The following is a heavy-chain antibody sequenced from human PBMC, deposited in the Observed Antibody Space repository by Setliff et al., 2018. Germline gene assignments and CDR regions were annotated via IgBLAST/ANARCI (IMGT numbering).Heavy chain of an antibody. CDR3: ARAPLESGYYYGQGHYFDY. V-gene: IGHV1-69*05. Sequence: SVKVSCKASGGTFSSYGISWVRQAPGQGLEWMGGTIPIFGTTDYAQKFQGRVTIITDESTSTAFMQLSSLRSEDTAVYYCARAPLESGYYYGQGHYFDYWGQGTLVTVSS. CDR1: GGTFSSYG. CDR2: TIPIFGTT. J-gene: IGHJ4*02. D-gene: IGHD5-18*01.